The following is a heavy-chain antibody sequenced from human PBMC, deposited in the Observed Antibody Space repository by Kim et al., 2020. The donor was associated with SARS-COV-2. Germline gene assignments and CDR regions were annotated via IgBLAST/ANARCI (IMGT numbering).Heavy chain of an antibody. CDR2: ISYDGSNK. CDR1: GFTFSSYA. J-gene: IGHJ4*02. D-gene: IGHD6-13*01. Sequence: GGSLRLSCAASGFTFSSYAMHWVRQAPGKGLEWVAVISYDGSNKYYADSVKGRFTISRDNSKNTLYLQMNSLRAEDTAVYYCARDHRQQLVSPHDYWGQGTLVTVSS. V-gene: IGHV3-30*04. CDR3: ARDHRQQLVSPHDY.